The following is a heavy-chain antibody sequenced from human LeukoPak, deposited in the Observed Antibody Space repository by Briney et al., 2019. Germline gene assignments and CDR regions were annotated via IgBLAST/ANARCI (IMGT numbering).Heavy chain of an antibody. Sequence: GESLKISCKGSGYSFTSYWIGWVRQMPGKGLEWMGIIYPGDSDTRYSPSFQGQVTISADKSISTAYLQWSSLKASDTAMYYCARLGPKTPCYDYVWGSYRYDAFDIWGQGTMVTVSS. V-gene: IGHV5-51*01. CDR2: IYPGDSDT. J-gene: IGHJ3*02. D-gene: IGHD3-16*02. CDR3: ARLGPKTPCYDYVWGSYRYDAFDI. CDR1: GYSFTSYW.